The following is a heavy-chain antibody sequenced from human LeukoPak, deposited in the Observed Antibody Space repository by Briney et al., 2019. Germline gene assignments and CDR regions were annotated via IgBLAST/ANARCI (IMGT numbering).Heavy chain of an antibody. D-gene: IGHD3-10*01. CDR3: ARDINTMVRGVHNWFDP. Sequence: GGSLRLSCAASGFTFSSYWMSWVRQAPGKGLEWVANIKQDGGEKYYVDSVEGRFTISRDNAKNSLYLQMNSLRAEDTAVYYCARDINTMVRGVHNWFDPWGQGTLVTVSS. CDR2: IKQDGGEK. CDR1: GFTFSSYW. V-gene: IGHV3-7*01. J-gene: IGHJ5*02.